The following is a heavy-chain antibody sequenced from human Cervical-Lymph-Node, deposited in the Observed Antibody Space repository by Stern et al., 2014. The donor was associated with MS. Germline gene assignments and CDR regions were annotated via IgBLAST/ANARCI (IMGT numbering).Heavy chain of an antibody. CDR2: ISYDGSNK. J-gene: IGHJ6*02. V-gene: IGHV3-30*18. CDR3: AKGGWELPNYYYGMDV. D-gene: IGHD1-26*01. Sequence: VQLVESGGGVVQPGRSLRLSCAASGFTFRTYGMHWVRQAPGKGLEWVAVISYDGSNKYYADSVKGRSTISRDNSKNTLYLQMNSLRAEDTAVYYCAKGGWELPNYYYGMDVWGQGTTVTVSS. CDR1: GFTFRTYG.